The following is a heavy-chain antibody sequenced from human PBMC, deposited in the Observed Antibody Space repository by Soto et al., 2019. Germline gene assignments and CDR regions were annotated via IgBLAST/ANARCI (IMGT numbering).Heavy chain of an antibody. D-gene: IGHD5-12*01. V-gene: IGHV3-21*01. Sequence: GGSLRLSCAASGFTFSSYSMNWVRQAPGKGLEWVSSISSSSSYIYYADSVKGRFTISRDNAKNSLYLQMNSLRAEDTAVYYCALGGYDRVYYFDYWGQGTLVTVSS. J-gene: IGHJ4*02. CDR2: ISSSSSYI. CDR3: ALGGYDRVYYFDY. CDR1: GFTFSSYS.